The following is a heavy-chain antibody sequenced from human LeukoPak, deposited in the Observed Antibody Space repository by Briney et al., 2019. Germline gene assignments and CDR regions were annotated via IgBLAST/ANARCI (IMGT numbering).Heavy chain of an antibody. J-gene: IGHJ4*02. D-gene: IGHD1-26*01. CDR3: ATDYTPYVGASAD. CDR1: GLTFSSYA. CDR2: ITGSGDNT. Sequence: GGSLRLSCAASGLTFSSYAMSWVRQAPGKGLEWVSAITGSGDNTYYTESVKGRFTFSRDNSRNTLYLQMNGLRAEDTAVYYCATDYTPYVGASADWGQGTLVTVSS. V-gene: IGHV3-23*01.